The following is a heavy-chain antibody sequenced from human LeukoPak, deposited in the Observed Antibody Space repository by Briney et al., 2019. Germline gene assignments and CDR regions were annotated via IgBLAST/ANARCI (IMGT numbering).Heavy chain of an antibody. J-gene: IGHJ4*02. V-gene: IGHV1-2*02. D-gene: IGHD4-17*01. CDR1: GYAFTGYY. CDR2: INPNSGGT. Sequence: GASVKVSCKASGYAFTGYYMHWLRQAPGQGLEWMGWINPNSGGTNYAQKFQGRVTMTRDTSISTAYMELSRLRSDDTAVYYCARDQETVTNGFDYWAREPWSPSPQ. CDR3: ARDQETVTNGFDY.